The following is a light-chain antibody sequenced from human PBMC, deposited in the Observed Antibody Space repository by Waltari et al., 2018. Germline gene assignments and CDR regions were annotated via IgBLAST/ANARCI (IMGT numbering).Light chain of an antibody. Sequence: QSALTQPASVSGSPGQSITISCTGTSSDVGSYDYVSWYQQHPGKAPKVMIYDVNNRPSGVSNRFSGSKSGNTASLTISGLQAEDEADYFCSSHRSYNVVVFGGVTKLTVL. CDR2: DVN. J-gene: IGLJ2*01. CDR1: SSDVGSYDY. V-gene: IGLV2-14*01. CDR3: SSHRSYNVVV.